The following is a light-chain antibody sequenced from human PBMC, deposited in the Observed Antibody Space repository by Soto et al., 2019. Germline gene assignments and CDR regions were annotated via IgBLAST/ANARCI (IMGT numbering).Light chain of an antibody. Sequence: QSALTQPASVSGSPGQSVTISCTGTSSDVGGYNYVSWYQQHPGKAPKLLIYDVSHRPSVVSSRFSGSKSGNTASLAISGLQAEDEADYYCQSYDSSLIGLIFGLGTKLTVL. CDR2: DVS. V-gene: IGLV2-14*03. CDR3: QSYDSSLIGLI. CDR1: SSDVGGYNY. J-gene: IGLJ2*01.